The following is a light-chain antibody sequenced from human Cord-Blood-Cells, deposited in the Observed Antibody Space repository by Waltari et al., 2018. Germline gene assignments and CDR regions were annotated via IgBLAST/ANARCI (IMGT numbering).Light chain of an antibody. Sequence: QSALTPPPSASGSPGQSVTISCTGTSSDVGGYNYVSWYQQHPGKAPKHMIYEVSKRPSGVPDRFSGSKAGNTASLTVSGLQAEDEADYYCSSYAGSNNFVFGTGTKVTVL. CDR3: SSYAGSNNFV. J-gene: IGLJ1*01. CDR2: EVS. CDR1: SSDVGGYNY. V-gene: IGLV2-8*01.